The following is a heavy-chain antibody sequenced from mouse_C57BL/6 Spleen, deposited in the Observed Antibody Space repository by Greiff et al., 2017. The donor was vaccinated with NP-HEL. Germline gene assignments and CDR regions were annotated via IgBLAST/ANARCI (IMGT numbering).Heavy chain of an antibody. CDR1: GFTFSSYG. D-gene: IGHD2-3*01. Sequence: VQLKESGGDLVKPGGSLKLSCAASGFTFSSYGMSWVRQTPDKRLEWVATISSGGSYTYYPDSVKGRFTISRDNAKNTLYLQMSSLKSEDTAMYYCARQLYDGYYSWFAYWGQGTLVTVSA. CDR2: ISSGGSYT. CDR3: ARQLYDGYYSWFAY. V-gene: IGHV5-6*01. J-gene: IGHJ3*01.